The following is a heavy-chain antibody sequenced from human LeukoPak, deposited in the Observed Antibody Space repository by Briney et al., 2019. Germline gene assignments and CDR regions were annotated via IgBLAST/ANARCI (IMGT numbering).Heavy chain of an antibody. CDR1: GYTFTGHY. CDR3: ARDLGGVAVAGTFDY. V-gene: IGHV1-2*02. J-gene: IGHJ4*02. Sequence: ASVKVSCKASGYTFTGHYMHWVRRAPGQGLEWMGWINPDSGGTNYAQKFQGRVTMTRDTSISTAYMELSRLRSDDTAVYYCARDLGGVAVAGTFDYWGQGTLVTVSS. CDR2: INPDSGGT. D-gene: IGHD6-19*01.